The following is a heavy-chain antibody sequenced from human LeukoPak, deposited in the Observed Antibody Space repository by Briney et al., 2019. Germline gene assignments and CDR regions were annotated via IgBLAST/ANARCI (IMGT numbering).Heavy chain of an antibody. J-gene: IGHJ4*02. V-gene: IGHV4-4*07. CDR3: ARDAGSGWYYFDS. CDR1: GGSISLSF. Sequence: PSETLSLTCTVSGGSISLSFWSWLRQPAGKGLEWVGRLYPSGRTENNPSLKSRVSISLDAPKSQFSLRLTPVTAADTAVYFCARDAGSGWYYFDSWGQGTRVTVSS. CDR2: LYPSGRT. D-gene: IGHD6-19*01.